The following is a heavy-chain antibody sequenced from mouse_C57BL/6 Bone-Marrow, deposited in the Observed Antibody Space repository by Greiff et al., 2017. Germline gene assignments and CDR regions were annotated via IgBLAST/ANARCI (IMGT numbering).Heavy chain of an antibody. CDR3: ARASQAYYYAMDY. CDR1: GFTFSDYG. V-gene: IGHV5-17*01. CDR2: ISSGSSTI. Sequence: EVQLKESGGGLVKPGGSLKLSCAASGFTFSDYGMHWVRQAPEKGLEWVAYISSGSSTIYYADTVKGRFTISRDNAKNNLFLQMTSLRSEDSAMYYCARASQAYYYAMDYWGQGTSVTVSA. D-gene: IGHD3-2*02. J-gene: IGHJ4*01.